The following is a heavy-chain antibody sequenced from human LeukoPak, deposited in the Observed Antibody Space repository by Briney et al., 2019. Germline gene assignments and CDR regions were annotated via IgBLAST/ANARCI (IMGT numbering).Heavy chain of an antibody. V-gene: IGHV3-73*01. J-gene: IGHJ4*02. Sequence: PGGSLRLSCAASGFTFSGSAMHWVRQASGKGLEWVGRISSKVNTYATAYAASVKGRFAISRDDSKNTACLQMNSLKPEDTAVYYCSSQYNSGSGVIYWGQGTLVTVSS. CDR1: GFTFSGSA. D-gene: IGHD6-19*01. CDR2: ISSKVNTYAT. CDR3: SSQYNSGSGVIY.